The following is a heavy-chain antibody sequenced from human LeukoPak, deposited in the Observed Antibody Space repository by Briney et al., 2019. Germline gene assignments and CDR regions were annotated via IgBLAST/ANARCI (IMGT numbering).Heavy chain of an antibody. CDR3: ARAYGLDAFDI. D-gene: IGHD4-17*01. V-gene: IGHV4-59*01. J-gene: IGHJ3*02. CDR1: GGSISSYY. Sequence: PSETLSLTCTVSGGSISSYYWSWIRQPPGKGLEWIGYIYYSGSTNYNPSLKSRVTISVDTSKNQFSLKLSSVTAADTAVYYCARAYGLDAFDIWGQGTMVTASS. CDR2: IYYSGST.